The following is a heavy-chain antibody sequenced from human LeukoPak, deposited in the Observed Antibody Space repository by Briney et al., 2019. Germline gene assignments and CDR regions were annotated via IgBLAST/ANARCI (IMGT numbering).Heavy chain of an antibody. CDR1: GGSISSYY. V-gene: IGHV4-59*01. CDR3: ARDYWGSSWYGGAFDI. Sequence: SETLPLTCTVSGGSISSYYWSWIRQPPGKGLEWIGYIYYSGSTNYNPSLKSRVTISVDTSKNQFSLKLSSVTAADTAVYYCARDYWGSSWYGGAFDIWGQGTMVTVSS. J-gene: IGHJ3*02. D-gene: IGHD6-13*01. CDR2: IYYSGST.